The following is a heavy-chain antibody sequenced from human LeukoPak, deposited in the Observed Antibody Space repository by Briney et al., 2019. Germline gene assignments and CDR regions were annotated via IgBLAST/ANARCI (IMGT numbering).Heavy chain of an antibody. J-gene: IGHJ3*02. CDR2: IYYSGST. D-gene: IGHD1-1*01. V-gene: IGHV4-59*01. CDR3: ARARYVEAFDI. CDR1: GGSISSYY. Sequence: SETLSLTCTVSGGSISSYYWSWIRQPPGKGLEWIGYIYYSGSTNYNPSLKSRVTISVDTSKNQFSLKLSSVTAADTAVYYCARARYVEAFDIWGQGTMVTVSS.